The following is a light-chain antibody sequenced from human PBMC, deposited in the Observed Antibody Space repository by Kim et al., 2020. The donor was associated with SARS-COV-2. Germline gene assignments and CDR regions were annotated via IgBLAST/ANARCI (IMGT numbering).Light chain of an antibody. Sequence: ALGQTVRIICQGDSLRSYYPSWYQQKPGQAPVLVMFRGTDRPSGIPDRFSGSVSVDTAALTITGAQATDEADYYCSSRDTSGDHRVFGGGTRVTVL. V-gene: IGLV3-19*01. CDR1: SLRSYY. CDR3: SSRDTSGDHRV. CDR2: RGT. J-gene: IGLJ3*02.